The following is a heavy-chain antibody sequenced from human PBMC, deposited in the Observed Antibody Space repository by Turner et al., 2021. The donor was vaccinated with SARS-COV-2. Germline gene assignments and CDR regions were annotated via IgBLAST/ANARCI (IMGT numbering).Heavy chain of an antibody. V-gene: IGHV1-2*04. CDR3: AREDRGYSYGYGRFDP. Sequence: QVQLVQSGAEVKKPGASVKVSCKASGYTFTGYYMHWVRQAPGQVLEWIGWINPNSGGTNYAQKFQGWVTMTRDTSISTAYMELSRLRSDDTALYYCAREDRGYSYGYGRFDPWGQGTLVTVSS. CDR2: INPNSGGT. CDR1: GYTFTGYY. D-gene: IGHD5-18*01. J-gene: IGHJ5*02.